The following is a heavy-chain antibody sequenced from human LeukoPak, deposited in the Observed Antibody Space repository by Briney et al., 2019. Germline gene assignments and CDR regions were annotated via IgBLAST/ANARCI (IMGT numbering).Heavy chain of an antibody. D-gene: IGHD2-2*01. CDR2: ISYDGSNK. Sequence: PGGSLRLSCAASGFTFSSYGMHWVRQAPGKGLEGVAVISYDGSNKYYVDSVKGRFTISRDNSKNTLYLQMNSLRAEDTAVYYCAKGQLLLEGYFYYMDVWGEGTTVAVSS. CDR3: AKGQLLLEGYFYYMDV. J-gene: IGHJ6*03. V-gene: IGHV3-30*18. CDR1: GFTFSSYG.